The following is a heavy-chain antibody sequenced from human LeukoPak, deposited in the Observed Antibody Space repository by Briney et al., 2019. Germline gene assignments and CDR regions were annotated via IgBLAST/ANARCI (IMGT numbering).Heavy chain of an antibody. V-gene: IGHV3-7*01. CDR2: INDDGSEK. Sequence: GSLRLSCAASGFSLSNHWMTWVRQAPGKGLEWVANINDDGSEKYYADSVKGRFTISRDNAKNSLYLQMNSLRADDTADYYCARHGYSYGWDYWGQGTLVTVSS. CDR3: ARHGYSYGWDY. J-gene: IGHJ4*02. D-gene: IGHD5-18*01. CDR1: GFSLSNHW.